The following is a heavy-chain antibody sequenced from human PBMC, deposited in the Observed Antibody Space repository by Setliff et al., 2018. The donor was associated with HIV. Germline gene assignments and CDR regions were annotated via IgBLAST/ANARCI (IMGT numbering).Heavy chain of an antibody. J-gene: IGHJ5*01. CDR2: INHSGTT. D-gene: IGHD4-4*01. V-gene: IGHV4-34*01. CDR3: AAPRGMTTIFDF. CDR1: GGSFSGYH. Sequence: SETLSLTCAVYGGSFSGYHWSWIRQSPGKGLEWIGEINHSGTTNYNPSLKNRATISVDTSKNQFTLRLTSVTAADTAVYYCAAPRGMTTIFDFWGQGTLVTVSS.